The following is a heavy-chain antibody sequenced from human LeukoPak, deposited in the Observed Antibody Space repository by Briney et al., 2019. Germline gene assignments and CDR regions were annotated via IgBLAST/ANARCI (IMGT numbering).Heavy chain of an antibody. CDR1: GFTFSSYA. V-gene: IGHV3-23*01. J-gene: IGHJ6*02. Sequence: GGSLRLSCAASGFTFSSYAMSWVRQAPGKGLEWVSAISGSGGSTYYADSVKGRFTISRDNSKNTLYLQLNSLRAEDTAVYYCAKDLLDGDYSCPVCIYYYYGMDVWGQGTTVTVSS. CDR2: ISGSGGST. D-gene: IGHD4-17*01. CDR3: AKDLLDGDYSCPVCIYYYYGMDV.